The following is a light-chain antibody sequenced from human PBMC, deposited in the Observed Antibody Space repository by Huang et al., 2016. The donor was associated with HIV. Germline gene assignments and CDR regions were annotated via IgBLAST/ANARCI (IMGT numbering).Light chain of an antibody. CDR1: QSLVYGDGSIY. Sequence: DVLLTQSPLSLPVTLGQPAFITCKSNQSLVYGDGSIYLNWFHQRPGHSPRRLIFNLYDRDSGVPDRFSAGGSGRYFTLWISEVEAEDVGDYYCMQASHGAATFGQGTRVDIK. CDR3: MQASHGAAT. CDR2: NLY. V-gene: IGKV2-30*01. J-gene: IGKJ1*01.